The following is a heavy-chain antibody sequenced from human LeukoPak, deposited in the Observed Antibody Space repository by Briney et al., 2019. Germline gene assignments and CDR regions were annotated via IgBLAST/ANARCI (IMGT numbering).Heavy chain of an antibody. V-gene: IGHV1-69*13. CDR2: IIPIFGPA. CDR3: ARIGPSYYDILTGFSDY. Sequence: ASVKVSCKASVGSFSGYAISWVRQAPGQGLEWMGGIIPIFGPAHYAQKFQGRLSITADESTSTAYMELSSLRSEDTAVYYCARIGPSYYDILTGFSDYWGQGTLVTVSS. D-gene: IGHD3-9*01. J-gene: IGHJ4*02. CDR1: VGSFSGYA.